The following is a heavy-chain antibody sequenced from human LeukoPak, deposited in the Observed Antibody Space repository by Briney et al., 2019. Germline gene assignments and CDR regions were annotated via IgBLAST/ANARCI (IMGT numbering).Heavy chain of an antibody. CDR1: GGSISSGGYY. J-gene: IGHJ4*02. V-gene: IGHV4-39*07. D-gene: IGHD6-19*01. CDR3: AGPQFYQQWLTY. Sequence: PSETLSLTCTVSGGSISSGGYYWSWIRQPPGKGLEWIGEVNHSGSTNYNPSLKSRVTISVDTSKNQFSLKLSSVTAADTAVYYCAGPQFYQQWLTYWGQGTLVTVSS. CDR2: VNHSGST.